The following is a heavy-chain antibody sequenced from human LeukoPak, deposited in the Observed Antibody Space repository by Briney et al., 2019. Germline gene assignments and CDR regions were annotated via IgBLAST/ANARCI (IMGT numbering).Heavy chain of an antibody. CDR3: AREDDTGRYMGDDAFDI. J-gene: IGHJ3*02. Sequence: PGGSLRLSCAASGFTFSSYWMSWVRQAPGKGLEWVANIKQDGSEKYYVDSVKGRFTISRDNAKNSLYLQMNSLRAEDTAVYYCAREDDTGRYMGDDAFDIWGQGTMVTVSS. CDR2: IKQDGSEK. D-gene: IGHD1-26*01. V-gene: IGHV3-7*03. CDR1: GFTFSSYW.